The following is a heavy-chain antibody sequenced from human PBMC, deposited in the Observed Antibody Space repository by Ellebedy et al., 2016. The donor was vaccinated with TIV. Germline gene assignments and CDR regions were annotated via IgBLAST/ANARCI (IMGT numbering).Heavy chain of an antibody. J-gene: IGHJ4*02. V-gene: IGHV3-23*01. CDR3: AKDREVVASRDYFDY. D-gene: IGHD2-15*01. CDR1: GFTFNSYA. CDR2: ISGSGGST. Sequence: GGSLRLSCAASGFTFNSYAMSWVRQAPGKGLEWVSTISGSGGSTYYADSVKGRFTISRDNSKNTLYLQMNSLRAEDTAVYYCAKDREVVASRDYFDYWGQGTLVTVSS.